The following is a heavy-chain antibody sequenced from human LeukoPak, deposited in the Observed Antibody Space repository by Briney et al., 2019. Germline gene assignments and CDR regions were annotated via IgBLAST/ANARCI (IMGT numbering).Heavy chain of an antibody. CDR1: GFTFSSYG. D-gene: IGHD2-21*02. CDR3: ASLLAYCGGDCSMGFDY. V-gene: IGHV3-33*01. CDR2: IWYDGSNK. J-gene: IGHJ4*02. Sequence: GRSLRLSCAASGFTFSSYGMHWARQAPGKGLEWVAVIWYDGSNKYYADSVKGRSTISRDNSKNTLYLQMNSLRAEDTAVYYCASLLAYCGGDCSMGFDYWGQGTLVTVSS.